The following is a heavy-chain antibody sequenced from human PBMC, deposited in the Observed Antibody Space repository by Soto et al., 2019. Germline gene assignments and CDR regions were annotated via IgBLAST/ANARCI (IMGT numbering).Heavy chain of an antibody. D-gene: IGHD3-10*01. CDR3: ARWYYTMVRGVSGGGMDD. Sequence: KASETLSLTCAVYGGSFSGYYWSWIRQPPGKGLEWIGEINHSGSTNYNPSLKSRVTISVDTSKNQFSLKLSSVTAADTAVYYCARWYYTMVRGVSGGGMDDWGQGTMVTVSS. J-gene: IGHJ6*02. CDR1: GGSFSGYY. V-gene: IGHV4-34*01. CDR2: INHSGST.